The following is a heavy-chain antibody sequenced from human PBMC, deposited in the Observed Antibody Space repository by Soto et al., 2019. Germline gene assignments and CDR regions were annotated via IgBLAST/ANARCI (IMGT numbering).Heavy chain of an antibody. D-gene: IGHD6-13*01. Sequence: ASVKVSCKASGYTFTSYAMHWVRQAPGQRLEWMGWINAGNGNTKYSQKFQGRVTITRDTSASTAYMELSSLRSEDTAVYYCARVIAAARNLLRSTWLDPWGQGTLVAVSS. V-gene: IGHV1-3*01. CDR2: INAGNGNT. CDR1: GYTFTSYA. J-gene: IGHJ5*02. CDR3: ARVIAAARNLLRSTWLDP.